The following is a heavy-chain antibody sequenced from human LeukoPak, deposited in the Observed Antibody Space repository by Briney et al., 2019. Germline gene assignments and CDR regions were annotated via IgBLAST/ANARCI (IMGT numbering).Heavy chain of an antibody. V-gene: IGHV4-59*01. J-gene: IGHJ6*03. D-gene: IGHD1-1*01. CDR3: ARLYQQSKWKYYYYYMDV. CDR2: VFDSGST. Sequence: SETLSLTCSVSGVSFSTNYCSWIRQPPGRGLEWIWYVFDSGSTNYNPSLKSRVTISVDTSTKQFSLRLSSVTAADTAVYYCARLYQQSKWKYYYYYMDVWGKGTAVTVSS. CDR1: GVSFSTNY.